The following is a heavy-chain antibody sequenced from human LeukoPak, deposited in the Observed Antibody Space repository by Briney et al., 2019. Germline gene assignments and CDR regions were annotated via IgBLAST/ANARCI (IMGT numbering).Heavy chain of an antibody. V-gene: IGHV3-48*03. Sequence: GGSLRLSCAASGFTFSSYEMNWVRQAPGKGLGWVSYISSSGSTIYYADSVKGRFTISRDNAKNSLYLQMNSLRAEDTAVYYCARVGSIQLWSRHLDYWGQGTLVTVSS. CDR2: ISSSGSTI. J-gene: IGHJ4*02. CDR1: GFTFSSYE. CDR3: ARVGSIQLWSRHLDY. D-gene: IGHD5-18*01.